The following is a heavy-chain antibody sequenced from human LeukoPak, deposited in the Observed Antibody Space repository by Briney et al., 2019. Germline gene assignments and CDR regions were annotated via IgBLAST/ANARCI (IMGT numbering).Heavy chain of an antibody. CDR3: GTLVGATLYYFDY. D-gene: IGHD1-26*01. V-gene: IGHV4-39*01. CDR1: GGSISSSSYY. Sequence: SETLSLTCTVSGGSISSSSYYWGWIRQPPGKGLEWIGSIYYSGSTYYNPSLKSRVTISVDTSKNQFSLKLSSVTAADTAVYYCGTLVGATLYYFDYWGQGTLVTVSS. J-gene: IGHJ4*02. CDR2: IYYSGST.